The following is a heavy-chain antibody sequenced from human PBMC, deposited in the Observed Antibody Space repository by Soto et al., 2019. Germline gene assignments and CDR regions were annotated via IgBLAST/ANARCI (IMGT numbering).Heavy chain of an antibody. D-gene: IGHD4-4*01. CDR3: ASTTVTGFYYYYMDV. Sequence: QVQLVQSGAEVKRPGASVKVSCEASGYSFASHAIHWVRQAPGQRLEWMGWINAGSGNSKYSQNFQGRVTITRDTSASTAYMELSRLRSEDTAIYYCASTTVTGFYYYYMDVWGKGTTVSVSS. CDR2: INAGSGNS. J-gene: IGHJ6*03. V-gene: IGHV1-3*01. CDR1: GYSFASHA.